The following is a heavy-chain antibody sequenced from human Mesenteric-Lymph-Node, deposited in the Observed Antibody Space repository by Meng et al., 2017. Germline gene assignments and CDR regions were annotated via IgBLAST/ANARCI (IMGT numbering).Heavy chain of an antibody. CDR1: VVTFSNDG. V-gene: IGHV3-74*01. CDR3: ATDDFGGDSAFKRGFDY. D-gene: IGHD2-21*01. Sequence: GGSLILSFVVSVVTFSNDGMHWVRQAPGKGLVWVARINRDASSTTYADSVKGRFTISRDNVNNTLFLEMNTLRVDDTAVYYCATDDFGGDSAFKRGFDYWGRGTLVTVSS. J-gene: IGHJ4*02. CDR2: INRDASST.